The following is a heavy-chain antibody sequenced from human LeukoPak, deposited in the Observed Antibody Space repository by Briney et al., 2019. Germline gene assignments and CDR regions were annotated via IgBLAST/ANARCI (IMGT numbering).Heavy chain of an antibody. CDR2: IYNDGST. CDR3: ARESGYAVGDF. V-gene: IGHV3-53*01. J-gene: IGHJ4*02. D-gene: IGHD5-12*01. Sequence: GSLRLSCTASGFSVRSNYMSWFRQAPGRGLEWASVIYNDGSTYYADSVKGRFIISKDISKNTLYLQMNNLRADGTAFYYCARESGYAVGDFWGRGTLVTVSS. CDR1: GFSVRSNY.